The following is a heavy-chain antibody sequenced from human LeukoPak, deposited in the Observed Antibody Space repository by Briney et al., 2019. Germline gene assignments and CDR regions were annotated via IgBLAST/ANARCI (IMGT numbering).Heavy chain of an antibody. Sequence: SETLSLTCTVSGGSISSSSYYWGWIRQPPGKGLEWIGSIYYSGSTYYNPSLKSRVTISVDTSKNQFSLKLSSVTAADTAVYYCARVGSSGWLGYYYYMDVWGKGTTVTVSS. J-gene: IGHJ6*03. V-gene: IGHV4-39*07. D-gene: IGHD6-19*01. CDR2: IYYSGST. CDR1: GGSISSSSYY. CDR3: ARVGSSGWLGYYYYMDV.